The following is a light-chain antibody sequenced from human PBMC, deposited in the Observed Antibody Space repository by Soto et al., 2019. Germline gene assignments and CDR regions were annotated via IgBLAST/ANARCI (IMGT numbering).Light chain of an antibody. Sequence: QPASVSGSPGQSITIFCSGTSSDVGAYKFVSWYRHHPGKAPQVMIYEVSNRPSGVSNRFSGSKSGNTASLTISGLQPEDEGDYYCSSYTSTSTPWVFGGGTKVTVL. J-gene: IGLJ3*02. CDR2: EVS. CDR3: SSYTSTSTPWV. V-gene: IGLV2-14*01. CDR1: SSDVGAYKF.